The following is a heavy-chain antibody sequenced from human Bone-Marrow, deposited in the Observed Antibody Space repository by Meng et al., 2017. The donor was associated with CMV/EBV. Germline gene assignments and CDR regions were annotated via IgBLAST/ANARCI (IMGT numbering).Heavy chain of an antibody. D-gene: IGHD3-16*01. CDR1: GYTFTNYG. Sequence: ASVKVSCKASGYTFTNYGITWVRQAPGQGLEWMGWISGDSVNTNYAQKFQGRVTMTTDTSTNTAYMEMRNLRSEDTAMYYCARRSLDYWGPGTLVTVSS. V-gene: IGHV1-18*01. J-gene: IGHJ4*02. CDR2: ISGDSVNT. CDR3: ARRSLDY.